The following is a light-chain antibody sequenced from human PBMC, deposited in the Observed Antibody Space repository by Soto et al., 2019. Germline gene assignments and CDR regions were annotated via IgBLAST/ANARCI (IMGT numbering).Light chain of an antibody. CDR1: QSVRSN. J-gene: IGKJ1*01. CDR3: LQYNNWVPT. V-gene: IGKV3-15*01. CDR2: GAS. Sequence: EIVMTQSPATLSVSPGERATLSCRASQSVRSNLAWYQQKPGQAPRLVIYGASTRATGIPARFSGSGSGTEFTFTVSSLQSEDFAVYYCLQYNNWVPTFGQWTKVEIK.